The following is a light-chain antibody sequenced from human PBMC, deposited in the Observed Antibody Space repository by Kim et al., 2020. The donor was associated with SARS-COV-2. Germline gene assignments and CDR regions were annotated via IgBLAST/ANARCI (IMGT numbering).Light chain of an antibody. V-gene: IGKV3-20*01. Sequence: EIVLTQSPGPLSLSPGERATLSCRASQSVSNSYLAWYQQKPGQAPRLLIYGASSRATGIPDRFSGSGSGTDFTFSISRLEPEDFAVYYCQQCGSSPLTFAGGTKLDIK. CDR3: QQCGSSPLT. CDR2: GAS. CDR1: QSVSNSY. J-gene: IGKJ4*01.